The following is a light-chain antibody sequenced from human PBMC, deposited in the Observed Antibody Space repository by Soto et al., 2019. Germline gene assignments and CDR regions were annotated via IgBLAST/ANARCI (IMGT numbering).Light chain of an antibody. V-gene: IGKV1-9*01. CDR3: QKLNSYPMT. CDR1: QGISSY. J-gene: IGKJ1*01. CDR2: AAS. Sequence: DLQLTQSPSFLSASLGDSVTITCRASQGISSYLAWYQQKPGKAPKLLIYAASTLQSGVPSRLSGSGSGTELTLTISRLQPEDFATYYCQKLNSYPMTCGQGTKVDIK.